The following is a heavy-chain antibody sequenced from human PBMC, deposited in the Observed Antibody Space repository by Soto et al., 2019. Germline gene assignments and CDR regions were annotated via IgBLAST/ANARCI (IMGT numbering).Heavy chain of an antibody. CDR2: TYYTGST. J-gene: IGHJ4*02. V-gene: IGHV4-61*05. CDR3: ARANWYSEY. CDR1: DGCISSSSSY. D-gene: IGHD7-27*01. Sequence: SLETRSLTCTVSDGCISSSSSYWGWIRQPPGKGLEWIGYTYYTGSTNYNPSLKSRVTMSVDTSKNQFSLNLTSLTAADTAIYYCARANWYSEYWGQGTLVTVSS.